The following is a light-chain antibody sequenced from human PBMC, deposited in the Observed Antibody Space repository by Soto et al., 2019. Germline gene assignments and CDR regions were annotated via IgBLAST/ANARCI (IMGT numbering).Light chain of an antibody. Sequence: QSALTQPASVSGSPGQSITISCTGTSSDVGAYNYVSWHQQHPVKAPKLMIYDVSSRPSGISNRFSGSKSGNTASLTISGVQAEDEADYYCSSYASSSTVIFGGGTKLTVL. V-gene: IGLV2-14*01. CDR2: DVS. CDR3: SSYASSSTVI. J-gene: IGLJ2*01. CDR1: SSDVGAYNY.